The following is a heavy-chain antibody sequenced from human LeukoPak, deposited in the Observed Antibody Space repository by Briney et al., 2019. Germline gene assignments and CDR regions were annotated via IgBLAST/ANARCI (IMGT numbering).Heavy chain of an antibody. CDR1: GYTFTSYY. V-gene: IGHV1-46*01. Sequence: WASVKVSCKASGYTFTSYYMHWVRQAPGQGLEWMGIINHSGGSTSYAQKFQGRVTMTRDTSTSTVYMELSSLRSEDTAVYYCARDLARFLLTGYQFGELWFDPWGQGTLVTVSS. J-gene: IGHJ5*02. CDR2: INHSGGST. D-gene: IGHD3-9*01. CDR3: ARDLARFLLTGYQFGELWFDP.